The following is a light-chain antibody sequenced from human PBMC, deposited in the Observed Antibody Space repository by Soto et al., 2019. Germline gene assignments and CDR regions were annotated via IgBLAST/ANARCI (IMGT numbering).Light chain of an antibody. CDR1: ETLLHSNGHNY. CDR2: LGS. CDR3: RQSLQIHPM. V-gene: IGKV2-28*01. J-gene: IGKJ1*01. Sequence: IVVTQSPLSLSVTPGETASISCRSAETLLHSNGHNYLVWYVQKPGQSPQLLIYLGSDRASGVPDRFIASGSGTNCTLKIRGVEAEDVGVYYCRQSLQIHPMFGQGTRVDIK.